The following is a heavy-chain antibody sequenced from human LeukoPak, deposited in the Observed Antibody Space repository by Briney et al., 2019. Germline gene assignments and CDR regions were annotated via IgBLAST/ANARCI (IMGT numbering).Heavy chain of an antibody. Sequence: SVKVSCKASGGTFSSYAISWVRQAPGQGLEWMGGIIPIFGTANYAQKFQGRVTITADESTSTAYMELSSLRSEDAAVYYCAKESIVVVPAAPDYWGQGTLVTVSS. CDR2: IIPIFGTA. CDR1: GGTFSSYA. J-gene: IGHJ4*02. D-gene: IGHD2-2*01. CDR3: AKESIVVVPAAPDY. V-gene: IGHV1-69*01.